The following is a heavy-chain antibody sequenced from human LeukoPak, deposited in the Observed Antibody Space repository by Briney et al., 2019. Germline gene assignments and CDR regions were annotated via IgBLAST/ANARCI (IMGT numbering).Heavy chain of an antibody. J-gene: IGHJ6*03. CDR3: ASPPLITYCGGDNLDYYYYYMDV. CDR1: GYSISSGYY. V-gene: IGHV4-38-2*01. Sequence: SETLSLTCAVSGYSISSGYYWGWIRQPPGKGLEWIGSIYHSGSTYYNPSLKSRVTISVDTSKNQFSLKLSSVTAADTAVYYCASPPLITYCGGDNLDYYYYYMDVWGKGTTVTVSS. CDR2: IYHSGST. D-gene: IGHD2-21*01.